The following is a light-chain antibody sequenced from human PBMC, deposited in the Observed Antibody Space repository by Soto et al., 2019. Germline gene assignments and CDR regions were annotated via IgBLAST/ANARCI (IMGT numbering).Light chain of an antibody. CDR2: ATS. CDR3: QQFNSYPIT. V-gene: IGKV1-9*01. Sequence: IQLTQSPSSLSASVGDRVTITCRASQDISSLLAWYQQKPGKAPKLLIYATSTLQNGVPSRFSGSGSGTEFTLTIGGLQPDDFATYYCQQFNSYPITCGQGTRREIK. J-gene: IGKJ5*01. CDR1: QDISSL.